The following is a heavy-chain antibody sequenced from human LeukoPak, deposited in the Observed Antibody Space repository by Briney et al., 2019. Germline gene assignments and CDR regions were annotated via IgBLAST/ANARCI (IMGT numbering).Heavy chain of an antibody. J-gene: IGHJ4*02. CDR1: GFIFSSYW. Sequence: GGSLRLSCAASGFIFSSYWMAWVRQAPGKGLEWVANIKEDGSDKNYVESLKGRFTISRDNAKNTLYLQMNSLRAEDTAVYYCAKDSSIPVAGTLDYWGQGTLVTVSS. CDR3: AKDSSIPVAGTLDY. CDR2: IKEDGSDK. V-gene: IGHV3-7*03. D-gene: IGHD6-19*01.